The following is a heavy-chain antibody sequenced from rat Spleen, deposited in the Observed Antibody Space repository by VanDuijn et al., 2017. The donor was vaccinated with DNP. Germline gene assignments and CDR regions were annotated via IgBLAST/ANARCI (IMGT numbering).Heavy chain of an antibody. J-gene: IGHJ2*01. CDR3: TTVTPW. CDR2: IHSDGSRT. CDR1: GFTFGDYA. V-gene: IGHV5S10*01. Sequence: EVQLVESGGGLVQPGNSLKLSCAASGFTFGDYAMAWVRQAPKRGLAWITTIHSDGSRTYYRYSVRGRLTFSRDNAENTLYLQMDSLRSEETATYYCTTVTPWWGQGVMVTVSS. D-gene: IGHD1-1*01.